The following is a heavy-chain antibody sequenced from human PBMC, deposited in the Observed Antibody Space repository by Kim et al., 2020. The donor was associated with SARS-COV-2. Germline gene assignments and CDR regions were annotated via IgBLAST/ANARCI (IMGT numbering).Heavy chain of an antibody. D-gene: IGHD6-19*01. V-gene: IGHV4-61*02. Sequence: SETLSLTCTVSGGSISSGSYYWSWIRQPAGKGLEWIGRIYTSGSTNYNPSLKSRVTIAVDTSKNQFSLKLSSVTAADTTVYYCARDQLLSSGCPNPYAFDIWGPGTMVTVSS. CDR3: ARDQLLSSGCPNPYAFDI. CDR1: GGSISSGSYY. J-gene: IGHJ3*02. CDR2: IYTSGST.